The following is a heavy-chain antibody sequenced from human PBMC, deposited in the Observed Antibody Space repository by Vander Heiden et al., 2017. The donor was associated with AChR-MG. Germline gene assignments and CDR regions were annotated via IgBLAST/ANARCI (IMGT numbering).Heavy chain of an antibody. CDR2: SSSKTYGVTS. Sequence: EVQLVESGGDLVQPGRSLRLPCSASGFTFGHYTMHWVRQAPGRGLEWVGFSSSKTYGVTSQYAASVKGRFTASRDDSKNIAYLQMNSLKTEDTAIYYCTRANTVLGAKYYFDYWGQGILVTVAS. V-gene: IGHV3-49*04. D-gene: IGHD1-26*01. CDR3: TRANTVLGAKYYFDY. J-gene: IGHJ4*02. CDR1: GFTFGHYT.